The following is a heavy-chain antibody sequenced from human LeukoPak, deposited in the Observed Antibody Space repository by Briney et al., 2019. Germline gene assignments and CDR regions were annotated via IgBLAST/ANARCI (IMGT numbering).Heavy chain of an antibody. CDR1: GFTFSSYA. CDR2: ISYDGSNK. CDR3: ASGFMRDAFDI. V-gene: IGHV3-30*04. J-gene: IGHJ3*02. Sequence: GGSLRLACAASGFTFSSYAMHWVRQAPGKGLEWVAVISYDGSNKYYADSVKGRFTISRDNSKNSLYLQMNSLRAEDTAVYYSASGFMRDAFDIWGQGTMVTVSS. D-gene: IGHD5-12*01.